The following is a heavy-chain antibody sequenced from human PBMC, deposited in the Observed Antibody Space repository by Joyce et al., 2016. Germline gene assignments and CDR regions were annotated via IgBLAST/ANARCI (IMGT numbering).Heavy chain of an antibody. CDR2: IHSSGST. CDR1: GGSINNNNYY. V-gene: IGHV4-61*02. CDR3: AREAVYKTYYYGMDV. J-gene: IGHJ6*02. Sequence: QVQLQESGPGLVKPPQTLSLICTVSGGSINNNNYYWRWIRQPTGKGLEWIGRIHSSGSTPYTPYLKSRVTISIDTPKKQISLKVTSVTAADTAVYYCAREAVYKTYYYGMDVWGQGTTVTVSS. D-gene: IGHD1-14*01.